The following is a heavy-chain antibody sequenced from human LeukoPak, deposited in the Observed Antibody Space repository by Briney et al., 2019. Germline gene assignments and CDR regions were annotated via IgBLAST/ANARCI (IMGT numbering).Heavy chain of an antibody. CDR2: IGGDGNSA. J-gene: IGHJ4*02. Sequence: GGSLRLSCAASGFTFSSYWMYWVRQAPGKGLVWVSRIGGDGNSATYADFVKGRFTISRDNAKNTLYLQMNSLRVDDTAVYYCAATSYHAQYYYGSGSYYIPRGVFDYWGQGTLVTVSS. CDR3: AATSYHAQYYYGSGSYYIPRGVFDY. CDR1: GFTFSSYW. D-gene: IGHD3-10*01. V-gene: IGHV3-74*01.